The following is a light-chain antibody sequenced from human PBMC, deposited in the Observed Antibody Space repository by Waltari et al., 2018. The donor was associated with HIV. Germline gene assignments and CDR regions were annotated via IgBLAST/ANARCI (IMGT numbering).Light chain of an antibody. CDR2: EVF. CDR3: CSYAGTYTYV. J-gene: IGLJ1*01. V-gene: IGLV2-11*01. Sequence: QSALTQPRSVSGSPGQSVTISCTGAASDIGHFAYVSWYQQYPGKAPKVLIYEVFQRPSGVPDRFTASKSGITASLTISELQDEDEADYYCCSYAGTYTYVFGSGTTVTVL. CDR1: ASDIGHFAY.